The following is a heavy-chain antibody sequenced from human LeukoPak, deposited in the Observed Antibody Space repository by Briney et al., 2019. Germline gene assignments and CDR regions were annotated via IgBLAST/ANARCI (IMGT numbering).Heavy chain of an antibody. CDR1: GGSFSGYY. V-gene: IGHV4-34*01. J-gene: IGHJ6*03. Sequence: PSGTLSLTCAVYGGSFSGYYWSWIRQPPGKGLEWIGEINHSGSTNYNPSLKSRVTISVDTSKNQFSLKLSSVTAADTAVYYCARGKVDTAMGYYHYYYMDVWGKGTTVTVSS. CDR2: INHSGST. D-gene: IGHD5-18*01. CDR3: ARGKVDTAMGYYHYYYMDV.